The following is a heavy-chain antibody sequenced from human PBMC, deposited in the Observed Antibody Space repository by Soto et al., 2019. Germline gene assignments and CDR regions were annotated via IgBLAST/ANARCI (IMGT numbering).Heavy chain of an antibody. Sequence: QSGGSLRLSCAASGFTVSSNYMSWVRQAPGKGPEWVSVIYSGGSTYYADSVKGRFTISRDNSKNTLYLQMNSLRAEDTAVYYCARGHSNSTNYYYYGMDVWGQGTTVTVS. CDR3: ARGHSNSTNYYYYGMDV. D-gene: IGHD4-4*01. CDR2: IYSGGST. J-gene: IGHJ6*02. V-gene: IGHV3-53*01. CDR1: GFTVSSNY.